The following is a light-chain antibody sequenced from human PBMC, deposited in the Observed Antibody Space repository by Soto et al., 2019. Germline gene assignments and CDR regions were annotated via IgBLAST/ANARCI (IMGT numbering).Light chain of an antibody. V-gene: IGLV2-14*01. CDR2: EVR. CDR3: SSYASTRSYV. Sequence: QSVLTQPASVSGSPGQSITISCTGTSSDVGGYNHVSWYQQHPGKAPKLMIYEVRNRPSGVSDRFSASKSGNTASLTISGLQAEDEADYYCSSYASTRSYVFGTGTKATVL. CDR1: SSDVGGYNH. J-gene: IGLJ1*01.